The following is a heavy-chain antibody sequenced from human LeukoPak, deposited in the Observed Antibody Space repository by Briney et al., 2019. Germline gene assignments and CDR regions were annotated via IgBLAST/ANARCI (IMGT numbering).Heavy chain of an antibody. J-gene: IGHJ6*02. CDR3: GRKDLKTPMVLLDV. CDR1: GFTFSSYA. D-gene: IGHD5-18*01. CDR2: ISYDGSNK. V-gene: IGHV3-30-3*01. Sequence: PGRSLRLSCAASGFTFSSYAMHWVRQAPGKGLEWVAVISYDGSNKYYADSVKGRFTISRDNSKNTLYLQMNSLRDEDTAVYYCGRKDLKTPMVLLDVWGQGTTVIVSS.